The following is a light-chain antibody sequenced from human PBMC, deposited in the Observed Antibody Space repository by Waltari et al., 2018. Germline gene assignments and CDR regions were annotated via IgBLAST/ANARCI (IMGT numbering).Light chain of an antibody. J-gene: IGKJ4*01. CDR3: QHYNSYPFT. Sequence: IQMTQSPSTLSASVGDSVTITCRARQSISSRLAGYQQKPGRAPKLLIYKASSLESRVPSRFSGSGSGTEFTLTISSLQPDDFATYVCQHYNSYPFTFGGGTKVEI. V-gene: IGKV1-5*03. CDR1: QSISSR. CDR2: KAS.